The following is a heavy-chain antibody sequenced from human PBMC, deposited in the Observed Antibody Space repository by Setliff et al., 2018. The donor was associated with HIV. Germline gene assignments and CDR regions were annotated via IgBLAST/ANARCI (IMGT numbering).Heavy chain of an antibody. CDR2: INVGKDNT. V-gene: IGHV1-3*01. D-gene: IGHD6-6*01. Sequence: ASVKVSCKASGYSFTNYAMHWVRQAPGQRLEWMGWINVGKDNTKYSQPLQSRVTIARDTAASTADMELSSLRSEDTAVYYCARCHSSSAYDAYDIWGQGTMVTVSS. CDR3: ARCHSSSAYDAYDI. J-gene: IGHJ3*02. CDR1: GYSFTNYA.